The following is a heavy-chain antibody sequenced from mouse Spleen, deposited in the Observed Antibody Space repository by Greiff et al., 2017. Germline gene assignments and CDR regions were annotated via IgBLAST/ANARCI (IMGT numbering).Heavy chain of an antibody. CDR1: GFTFSDYG. J-gene: IGHJ4*01. D-gene: IGHD2-1*01. V-gene: IGHV5-17*01. CDR3: ASYGNYPFSYAMDY. CDR2: ISSGSSTI. Sequence: EVKVEESGGGLVKPGGSLKLSCAASGFTFSDYGMHWVRQAPEKGLEWVAYISSGSSTIYYADTVKGRFTISRDNAKNTLFLQMTSLRSEDTAMYYCASYGNYPFSYAMDYWGQGTSVTVSS.